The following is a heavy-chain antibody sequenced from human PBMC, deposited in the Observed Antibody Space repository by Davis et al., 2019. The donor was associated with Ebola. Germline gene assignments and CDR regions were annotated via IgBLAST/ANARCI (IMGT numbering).Heavy chain of an antibody. Sequence: GESLKISCAASGFTFSSYSMNWVRQAPGKGLEWVSSISSSSSTIYYADSVKGRFTISRDNAKNSLYLQMNSLRAEDTAVYYCARDHATVTTSWFDPWGQGTLVTVSS. CDR2: ISSSSSTI. CDR3: ARDHATVTTSWFDP. V-gene: IGHV3-48*04. CDR1: GFTFSSYS. J-gene: IGHJ5*02. D-gene: IGHD4-17*01.